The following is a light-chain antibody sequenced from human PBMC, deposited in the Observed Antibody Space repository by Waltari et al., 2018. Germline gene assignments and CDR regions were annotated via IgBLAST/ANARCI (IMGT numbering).Light chain of an antibody. CDR2: DVS. CDR1: SSDVGGYNY. J-gene: IGLJ2*01. Sequence: QSALTQPASVSGSPGQSITISCTGTSSDVGGYNYVSWYQQYPGKAPKLMIYDVSNRPSGVSNRFSGSKSGNTASLTISGLQAEDDADYYCCSYAGSRIHVLFGGGTKLTVL. V-gene: IGLV2-14*03. CDR3: CSYAGSRIHVL.